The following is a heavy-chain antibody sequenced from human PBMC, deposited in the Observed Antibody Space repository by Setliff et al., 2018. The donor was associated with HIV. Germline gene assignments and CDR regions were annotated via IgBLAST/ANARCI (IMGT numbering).Heavy chain of an antibody. CDR3: ARVQMAYAAFDV. D-gene: IGHD4-17*01. V-gene: IGHV4-59*01. J-gene: IGHJ3*01. CDR1: GGSMSPYY. Sequence: SETLSLTCTVSGGSMSPYYWSWIRQPPGKGLEWIGSIYFTGSSDNNPSLKSRVTLSVDTSKHQFSLKLSSVTAADTAVYYCARVQMAYAAFDVWGQGTMVTVSS. CDR2: IYFTGSS.